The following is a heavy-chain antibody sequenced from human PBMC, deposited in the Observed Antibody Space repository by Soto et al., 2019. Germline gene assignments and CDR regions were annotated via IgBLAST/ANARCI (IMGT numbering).Heavy chain of an antibody. CDR1: GYSITSDFY. D-gene: IGHD3-10*02. V-gene: IGHV4-38-2*01. CDR2: IYHSGTT. J-gene: IGHJ5*02. Sequence: PAETLSLTCLVSGYSITSDFYCGWIREPPGKGLEWIGRIYHSGTTHSDPSLKSRLTISADTSKNPFSLMLTSVTAADTAVYYCVRIGRESTSFYGRVEPWGNGSRVTVS. CDR3: VRIGRESTSFYGRVEP.